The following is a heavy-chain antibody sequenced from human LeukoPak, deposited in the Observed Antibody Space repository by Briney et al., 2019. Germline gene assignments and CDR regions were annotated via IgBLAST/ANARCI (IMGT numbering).Heavy chain of an antibody. CDR3: ARDPSSYGNFDY. J-gene: IGHJ4*02. V-gene: IGHV3-21*01. Sequence: PGGSLRLSCAASGFTFSSYSMNWVRQAPGKGLEWVSSISSSSSYIYYADSVKGRFTISRDNAKNSLYLQMNSLRAEDTAVYYCARDPSSYGNFDYWGQGTLVTVSS. CDR2: ISSSSSYI. CDR1: GFTFSSYS. D-gene: IGHD2-2*01.